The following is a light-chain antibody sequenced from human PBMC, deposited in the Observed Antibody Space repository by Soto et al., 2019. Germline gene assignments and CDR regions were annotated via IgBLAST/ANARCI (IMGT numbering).Light chain of an antibody. CDR1: HNDIGTYDY. CDR2: GVT. Sequence: SLRAQPPSVSGSPGQSITISCTGNHNDIGTYDYVSWYQQHPGRAPRLLIHGVTTRPSGISDRFSASKYGLTASLTISGLKLEDEADYYCSSFTSNRIYVFGPGTKVTV. V-gene: IGLV2-14*03. J-gene: IGLJ1*01. CDR3: SSFTSNRIYV.